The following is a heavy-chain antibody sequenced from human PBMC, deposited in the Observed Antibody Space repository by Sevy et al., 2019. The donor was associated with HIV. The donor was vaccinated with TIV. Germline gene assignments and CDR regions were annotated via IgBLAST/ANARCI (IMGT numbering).Heavy chain of an antibody. J-gene: IGHJ3*02. CDR1: GYSFTSYW. CDR3: ARNEGAYYYDSSHAFDI. CDR2: IYPGDSDT. Sequence: GESLKISCKGSGYSFTSYWIGWVRQMPGKGLEWMGIIYPGDSDTRYSPSFQGQVTISADKSISTAYLQWGSLKASDTAMYYCARNEGAYYYDSSHAFDIWGQGTMVTVSS. D-gene: IGHD3-22*01. V-gene: IGHV5-51*01.